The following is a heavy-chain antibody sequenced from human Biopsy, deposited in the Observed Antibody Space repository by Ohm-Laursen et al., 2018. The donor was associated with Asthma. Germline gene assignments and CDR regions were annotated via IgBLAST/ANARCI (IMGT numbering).Heavy chain of an antibody. CDR2: IHHRGTS. D-gene: IGHD3-22*01. CDR3: SRIPRRSGSYFVDY. J-gene: IGHJ4*02. CDR1: GDSITSGGCC. Sequence: TLSLPCTVSGDSITSGGCCRNWIRQHPGKGLEWIGYIHHRGTSYFNPSLKSRVSFSRDTSKNQFSLRLSSVTAADTAMYYCSRIPRRSGSYFVDYWGQGTLVTVSS. V-gene: IGHV4-31*02.